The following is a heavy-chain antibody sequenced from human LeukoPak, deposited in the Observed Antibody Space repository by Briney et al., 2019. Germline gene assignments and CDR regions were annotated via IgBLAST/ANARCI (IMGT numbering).Heavy chain of an antibody. CDR3: ARDPPYYYDSSGYYFDY. D-gene: IGHD3-22*01. V-gene: IGHV1-18*01. CDR1: GYTFTSYG. CDR2: ISAYNGNT. Sequence: ASVKVSCKASGYTFTSYGINWVRQAPGQGLEWMGWISAYNGNTNYAQKLQGRVTMTTDTSTSTAYMELRSLRSDDTAVYYCARDPPYYYDSSGYYFDYWGQGTLVTVSS. J-gene: IGHJ4*02.